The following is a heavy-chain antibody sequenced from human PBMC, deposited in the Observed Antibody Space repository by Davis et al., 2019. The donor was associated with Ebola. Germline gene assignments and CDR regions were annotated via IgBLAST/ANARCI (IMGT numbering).Heavy chain of an antibody. CDR1: GGSISSYY. V-gene: IGHV4-59*08. CDR2: IYYSGST. D-gene: IGHD1-7*01. Sequence: PSETLSLTCTVSGGSISSYYWSWIRQPPGKGLEWIGYIYYSGSTNYNPSLKSRVTISVDTSKNQFSLKLSSVTAADTAVYYCARQGWRSWNYGSGWFDPWGQGTLVTVSS. J-gene: IGHJ5*02. CDR3: ARQGWRSWNYGSGWFDP.